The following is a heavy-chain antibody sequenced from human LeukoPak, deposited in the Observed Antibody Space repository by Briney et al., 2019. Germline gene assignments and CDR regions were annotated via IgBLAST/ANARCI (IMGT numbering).Heavy chain of an antibody. Sequence: GGSLRLSCAASGFTFSSYSMNWVRQAPGKGLEWVSSISRSSDYTYYADSGKGRFTISRDNAKNSLYLQMNSLRAEDTAVYYCAVAGLSYWYFDLWGRGTLVTVSS. CDR3: AVAGLSYWYFDL. D-gene: IGHD6-19*01. CDR2: ISRSSDYT. V-gene: IGHV3-21*01. J-gene: IGHJ2*01. CDR1: GFTFSSYS.